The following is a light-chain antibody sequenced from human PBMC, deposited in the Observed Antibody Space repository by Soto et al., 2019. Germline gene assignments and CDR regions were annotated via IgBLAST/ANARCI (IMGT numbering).Light chain of an antibody. CDR1: QSVLYTSNHRDY. CDR2: WAS. V-gene: IGKV4-1*01. J-gene: IGKJ2*01. CDR3: QQYYRAPYT. Sequence: DIVMTQSPDSLAVSLGERATINCKSSQSVLYTSNHRDYLAWYQQRPGQPPKLLFYWASTRESGVPDRFSGSGSGTDFALTISSLQAEDVATYYCQQYYRAPYTFGQGTELEIK.